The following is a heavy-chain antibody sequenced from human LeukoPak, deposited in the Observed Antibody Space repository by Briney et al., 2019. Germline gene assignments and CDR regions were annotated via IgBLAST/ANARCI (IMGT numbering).Heavy chain of an antibody. V-gene: IGHV3-7*03. CDR2: IKQDGSET. J-gene: IGHJ4*02. Sequence: GGSLRLSCAASGFTFSNYWMNWVRQVPGKGLECLANIKQDGSETYYADSVKGRFTISRDNAKNSLYLQMNSLRAEDTAVYYCASRGYSYGYDYFDYWGQGTLVTVSS. CDR3: ASRGYSYGYDYFDY. CDR1: GFTFSNYW. D-gene: IGHD5-18*01.